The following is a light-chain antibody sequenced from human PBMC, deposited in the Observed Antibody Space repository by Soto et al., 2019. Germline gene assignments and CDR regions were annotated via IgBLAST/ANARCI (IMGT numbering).Light chain of an antibody. Sequence: DIQMTQSPSSLSASVGARVSITCQASQDIRTSLGWFQQKPGRAPKLLIYGASYLETGVPSRFRGSGSGTDFTLTIISLQPEDTATYYFQHYHNLPPFTFGPGTRVDVK. CDR1: QDIRTS. CDR3: QHYHNLPPFT. V-gene: IGKV1-33*01. CDR2: GAS. J-gene: IGKJ3*01.